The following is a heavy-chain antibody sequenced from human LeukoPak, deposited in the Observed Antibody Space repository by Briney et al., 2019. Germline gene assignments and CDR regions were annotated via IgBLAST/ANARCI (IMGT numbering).Heavy chain of an antibody. Sequence: ASVKVSFKASGYTFTGYYMHWVRQAPGQGLEWMGWINPSSGGTNYAQKSQGRVTMTTDTSISTAHMELSRLRSDDTAVYYCASRYSSSWTHYYYYYYMDVWGKGTTVTVSS. CDR3: ASRYSSSWTHYYYYYYMDV. D-gene: IGHD6-13*01. V-gene: IGHV1-2*02. CDR1: GYTFTGYY. J-gene: IGHJ6*03. CDR2: INPSSGGT.